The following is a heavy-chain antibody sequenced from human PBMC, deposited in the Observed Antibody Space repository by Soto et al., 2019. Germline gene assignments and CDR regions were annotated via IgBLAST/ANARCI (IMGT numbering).Heavy chain of an antibody. CDR1: GYSFTNND. D-gene: IGHD3-16*01. Sequence: ASVKVSCKASGYSFTNNDVGWVRQATGQGLEWMGWMNPGSGDTGYAQKFQGRVTMTRDISIATAYMELSSLRSDDTAIYYCARMETFGSLNWLDPWGRGTLVTVSS. CDR2: MNPGSGDT. V-gene: IGHV1-8*01. J-gene: IGHJ5*02. CDR3: ARMETFGSLNWLDP.